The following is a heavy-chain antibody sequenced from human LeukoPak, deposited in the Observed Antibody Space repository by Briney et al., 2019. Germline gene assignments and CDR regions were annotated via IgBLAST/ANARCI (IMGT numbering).Heavy chain of an antibody. CDR1: GFTFRIYA. D-gene: IGHD5-24*01. Sequence: TGGSLRLSCAASGFTFRIYAMSWVREAPGRGLEWVSAISGSGGSTYYADSVKGRFTISRDNSKNTLFLQMNSLRAEDTAVYYCARDLYERDMSTIGIGYYYGMDVWGQGTTVTVSS. V-gene: IGHV3-23*01. CDR2: ISGSGGST. J-gene: IGHJ6*02. CDR3: ARDLYERDMSTIGIGYYYGMDV.